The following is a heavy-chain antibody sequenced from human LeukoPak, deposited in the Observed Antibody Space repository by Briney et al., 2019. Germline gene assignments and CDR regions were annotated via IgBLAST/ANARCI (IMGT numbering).Heavy chain of an antibody. CDR3: ARQGWGVAKGGYYYYYYMDV. Sequence: PSETLSLTCTVSGGSISSGGYYWSWIRQPPGKGLEWIGYIYHSGSTIYNPSLKSRVTISIDTSKNQFSLKLSSVTAADTAVYYCARQGWGVAKGGYYYYYYMDVWGKGTTVTVSS. J-gene: IGHJ6*03. D-gene: IGHD3-10*01. V-gene: IGHV4-61*08. CDR2: IYHSGST. CDR1: GGSISSGGYY.